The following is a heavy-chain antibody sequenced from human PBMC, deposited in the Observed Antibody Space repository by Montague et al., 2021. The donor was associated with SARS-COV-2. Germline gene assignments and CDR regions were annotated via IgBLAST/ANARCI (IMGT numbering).Heavy chain of an antibody. J-gene: IGHJ4*02. D-gene: IGHD6-13*01. Sequence: SETLSLTCTVSGGSINYYYWHWLRQSAGKGLEWIGRIYSSGNTNSSPSLESRVIMSVDSSQNQFSLKLNSVTAADTAVYYCARGDHPTTASWYFFDSWGQGALVTVSS. CDR1: GGSINYYY. CDR2: IYSSGNT. V-gene: IGHV4-4*07. CDR3: ARGDHPTTASWYFFDS.